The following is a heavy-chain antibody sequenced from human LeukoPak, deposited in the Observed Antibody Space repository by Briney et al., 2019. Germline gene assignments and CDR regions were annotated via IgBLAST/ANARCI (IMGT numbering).Heavy chain of an antibody. Sequence: PGGSLRLSCAASGFTFRSYWMSWVRQAPGKGLEWVANIKQDGSEKYYVDSVKGRFTISRDNAKNSLYLQMNSPRAEDTAVYYCATYITMVRGPKYYFDYWGQGILVTVSS. J-gene: IGHJ4*02. V-gene: IGHV3-7*01. CDR3: ATYITMVRGPKYYFDY. D-gene: IGHD3-10*01. CDR1: GFTFRSYW. CDR2: IKQDGSEK.